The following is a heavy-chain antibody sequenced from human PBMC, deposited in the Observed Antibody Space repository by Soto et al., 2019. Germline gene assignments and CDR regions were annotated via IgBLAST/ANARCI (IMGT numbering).Heavy chain of an antibody. V-gene: IGHV3-7*01. J-gene: IGHJ4*02. CDR1: GFTFSSYW. D-gene: IGHD3-16*02. CDR3: ARGYRTFD. Sequence: EVHLVESGGGLVQPGGSLRLSCTASGFTFSSYWMSWVRQTPGKGLEWVANMNQDGSEKYYVDSVKGRFAISRDNAKSSLYLQMNSLRAEDTAVYYRARGYRTFDWGQGTLVTVSS. CDR2: MNQDGSEK.